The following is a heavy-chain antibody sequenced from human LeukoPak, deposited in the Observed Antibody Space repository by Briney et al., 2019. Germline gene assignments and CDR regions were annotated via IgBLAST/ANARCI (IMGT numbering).Heavy chain of an antibody. Sequence: PGRSLRLPCAASGFTFDDYAMHRVRQAPGKGLEWVSGILRNSGSIGYADSVKGRFTISRDDAKNSLYLQMNSLRAEDTALYYCVKDGGRDTAAAYYWGQGTLVSVSS. CDR1: GFTFDDYA. D-gene: IGHD6-13*01. CDR2: ILRNSGSI. CDR3: VKDGGRDTAAAYY. V-gene: IGHV3-9*01. J-gene: IGHJ4*02.